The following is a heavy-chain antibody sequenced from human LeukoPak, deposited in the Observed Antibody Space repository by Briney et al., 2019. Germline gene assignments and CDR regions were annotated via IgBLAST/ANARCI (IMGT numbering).Heavy chain of an antibody. CDR3: ARGEKYYDILTGYYPSNPPFDY. D-gene: IGHD3-9*01. J-gene: IGHJ4*02. CDR2: INHSGST. CDR1: GGSFSGYY. Sequence: SETLSLTCAVYGGSFSGYYWSWIRQPPGKGLEWIGEINHSGSTNYNPSLKSRVTISVDTSKNQFSLKLSSVTAADTAVYYCARGEKYYDILTGYYPSNPPFDYWGQGTLVTVSS. V-gene: IGHV4-34*01.